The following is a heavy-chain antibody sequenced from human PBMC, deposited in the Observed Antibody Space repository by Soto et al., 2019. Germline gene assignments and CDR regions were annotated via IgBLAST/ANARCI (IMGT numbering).Heavy chain of an antibody. V-gene: IGHV3-30*18. Sequence: GGSLRLSCAASGFTFSDYAMHWVRQAPGKGLEWVAVVSHDGRNTHYADSVKGRFTISRDSSKNTLYLEMNSLRAEDTAVYYCAKFGYCISTSCYGFDYWGQGTLVTVSS. D-gene: IGHD2-2*01. CDR2: VSHDGRNT. CDR1: GFTFSDYA. CDR3: AKFGYCISTSCYGFDY. J-gene: IGHJ4*02.